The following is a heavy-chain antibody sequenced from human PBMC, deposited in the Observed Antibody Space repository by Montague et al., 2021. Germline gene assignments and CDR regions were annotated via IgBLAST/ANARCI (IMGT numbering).Heavy chain of an antibody. CDR3: ARSGGYCSGGRCDTFDY. V-gene: IGHV4-31*03. D-gene: IGHD2-15*01. Sequence: TLSLTRSVSGGSFSSGGFYWSWIRQHPGKGPEWIGSIYDSGSTNYNPSLKSRLTLSRDTSKNQVSLRLTSVTAAETAVYYCARSGGYCSGGRCDTFDYWGQGTLVTVSS. CDR1: GGSFSSGGFY. J-gene: IGHJ4*02. CDR2: IYDSGST.